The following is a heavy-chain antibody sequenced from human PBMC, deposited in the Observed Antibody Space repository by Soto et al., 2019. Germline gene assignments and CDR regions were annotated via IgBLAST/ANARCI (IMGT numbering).Heavy chain of an antibody. CDR3: AKGRGGSGSLTPRVDF. Sequence: EVQLLESGGGLVQPGGSLRLSCAASGFTFNNYAMTWVRQAPGKGREWVSAISGGGDTTSYADSVKGRFTVSRDGSKNTLYLQMSSLRADDTALYYCAKGRGGSGSLTPRVDFWGQGTLVTVSS. J-gene: IGHJ4*02. CDR1: GFTFNNYA. V-gene: IGHV3-23*01. D-gene: IGHD3-10*01. CDR2: ISGGGDTT.